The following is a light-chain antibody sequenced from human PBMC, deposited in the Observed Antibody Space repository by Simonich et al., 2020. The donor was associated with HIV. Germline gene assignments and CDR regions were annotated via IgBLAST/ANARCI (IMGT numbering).Light chain of an antibody. CDR3: QQYYSTPWT. Sequence: DIVMTQSPDSLAVSLGERATINCKSSQSVLYSSNNKNYLAWYQQKLGQPPKLRIYWASTRESGVPDRFSGSGSGTDFTLTISSLQAEDVAVYYCQQYYSTPWTFGQGTKVEIK. CDR2: WAS. CDR1: QSVLYSSNNKNY. J-gene: IGKJ1*01. V-gene: IGKV4-1*01.